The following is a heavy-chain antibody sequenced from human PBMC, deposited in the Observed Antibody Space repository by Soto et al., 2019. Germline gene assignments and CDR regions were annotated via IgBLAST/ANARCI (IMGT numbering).Heavy chain of an antibody. CDR1: GASTSSGGYF. V-gene: IGHV4-31*03. CDR2: MYRSGTT. D-gene: IGHD6-13*01. CDR3: ARGLYSSSWYVDS. Sequence: QVHLQESGPRLVKPSQTLSLTCTVSGASTSSGGYFWSWIRQQPGKGLEWSGHMYRSGTTYYNPSLKSRVTISEDTSKNQFYLRVTSATAADTAVYYCARGLYSSSWYVDSWGQGTLATVSS. J-gene: IGHJ4*02.